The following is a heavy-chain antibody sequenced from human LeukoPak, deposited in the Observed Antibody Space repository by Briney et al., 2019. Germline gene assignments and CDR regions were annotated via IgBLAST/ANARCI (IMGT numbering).Heavy chain of an antibody. V-gene: IGHV3-30*02. Sequence: GGSLRLSCGASGFTFNNYGMLWVRQAPGKGLDWVAFIRYDGTSEYYADSVKGRFTISRDNSKNTLFLEMNSLRPEDTALYYCVKDNPLDYWGQGTLLIVSS. CDR2: IRYDGTSE. J-gene: IGHJ4*02. CDR1: GFTFNNYG. D-gene: IGHD1-14*01. CDR3: VKDNPLDY.